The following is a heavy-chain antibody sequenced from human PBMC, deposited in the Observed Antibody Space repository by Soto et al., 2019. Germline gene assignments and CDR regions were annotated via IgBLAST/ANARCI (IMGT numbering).Heavy chain of an antibody. Sequence: QVQLVQSGAEVKKPGSSVKVSCNASGGTFSSYAISWVRQAPGQGLEWMGGIIPIFGTANYAQKFQGRVTITADESTSTAYMELSSLRSEDTAVYYCARARLGTYYDFWSHYYGMDVWGQGTTVTVSS. J-gene: IGHJ6*02. CDR3: ARARLGTYYDFWSHYYGMDV. CDR1: GGTFSSYA. V-gene: IGHV1-69*01. D-gene: IGHD3-3*01. CDR2: IIPIFGTA.